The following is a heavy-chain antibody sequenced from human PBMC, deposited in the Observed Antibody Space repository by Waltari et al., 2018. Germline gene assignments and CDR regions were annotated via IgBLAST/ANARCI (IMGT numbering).Heavy chain of an antibody. J-gene: IGHJ4*02. V-gene: IGHV3-21*01. D-gene: IGHD3-16*01. Sequence: EVQLVESGGGLVKPGGSLRLSCAASGFIFNTFAMNWVRQAPGKGLEWVPSIRSRSTYIYYADSVKGRFTISRDNARSSLFLQMNSLRAEDTAVYYCARDEGGQYQGDFDYWGQGTLVSVSS. CDR3: ARDEGGQYQGDFDY. CDR2: IRSRSTYI. CDR1: GFIFNTFA.